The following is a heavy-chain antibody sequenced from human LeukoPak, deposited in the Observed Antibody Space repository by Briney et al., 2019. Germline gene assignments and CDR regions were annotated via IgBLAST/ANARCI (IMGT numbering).Heavy chain of an antibody. CDR1: AYSFTSYW. D-gene: IGHD2-2*01. Sequence: HGESLKISCKGSAYSFTSYWISWVRQMPGKGLEWMGRIDPSDSYTNYSPSFQGHVTISADKSISTAYLQWSSLKASDTAMYYCPRHRKRYCSSTSCHETYYFDYWGQGTLVTVSS. V-gene: IGHV5-10-1*01. CDR2: IDPSDSYT. J-gene: IGHJ4*02. CDR3: PRHRKRYCSSTSCHETYYFDY.